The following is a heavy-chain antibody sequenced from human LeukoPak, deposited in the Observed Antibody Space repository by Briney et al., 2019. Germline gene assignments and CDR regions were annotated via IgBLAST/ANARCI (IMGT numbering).Heavy chain of an antibody. J-gene: IGHJ4*02. V-gene: IGHV3-30*03. CDR2: ISYDGSNK. CDR3: SYYYDSIAYPHFDN. D-gene: IGHD3-22*01. CDR1: GFTFSNYG. Sequence: GGSLRLSCAGSGFTFSNYGMHWVRQAPGKGLEWVALISYDGSNKYYADSVKGRFTISRDNSKNTLYLQMNSLKTEDTAVYYCSYYYDSIAYPHFDNWGQGTLVTVSS.